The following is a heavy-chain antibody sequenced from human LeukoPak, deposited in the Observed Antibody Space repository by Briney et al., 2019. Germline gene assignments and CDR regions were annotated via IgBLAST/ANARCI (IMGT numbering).Heavy chain of an antibody. CDR1: GGSISSYY. Sequence: SETLSLTCTVSGGSISSYYWNWIRQPPGKGLEWIGYIYYSGSANYNPSLKSRVTISVGTSKNQFSLKLTSVATADTAVYYCARDAALAPAGAYYYYGLDVWGQGTTVTVSS. J-gene: IGHJ6*02. V-gene: IGHV4-59*01. D-gene: IGHD6-13*01. CDR2: IYYSGSA. CDR3: ARDAALAPAGAYYYYGLDV.